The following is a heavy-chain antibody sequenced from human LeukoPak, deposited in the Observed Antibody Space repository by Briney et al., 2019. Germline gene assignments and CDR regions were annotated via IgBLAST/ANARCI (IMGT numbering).Heavy chain of an antibody. CDR2: ISSSSSYI. CDR3: ARDGVGGHPGAHGMDV. Sequence: GGSLRLSCAASGFTFSSYSMNWVRQAPGKGLEWVSSISSSSSYIYYADSVKGRFTISRDNAKNSLYLQMNSLRAEDTAVYYCARDGVGGHPGAHGMDVWGLGTTVTVSS. J-gene: IGHJ6*02. V-gene: IGHV3-21*01. D-gene: IGHD2-15*01. CDR1: GFTFSSYS.